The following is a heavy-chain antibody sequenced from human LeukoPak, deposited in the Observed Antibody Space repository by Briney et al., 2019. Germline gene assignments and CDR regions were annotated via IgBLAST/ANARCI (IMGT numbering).Heavy chain of an antibody. CDR2: IYHSGRT. D-gene: IGHD1-26*01. CDR1: GGSIGSSYYY. V-gene: IGHV4-39*01. CDR3: ANHHSGSYAGTVDY. J-gene: IGHJ4*02. Sequence: SETLSLTCSVSGGSIGSSYYYWGWIRQPPGKGLEWIGSIYHSGRTYQNPSLKSRVAISVDTSKNQFSLNLTSVTAADTAVYYCANHHSGSYAGTVDYWGQGTLVTVSS.